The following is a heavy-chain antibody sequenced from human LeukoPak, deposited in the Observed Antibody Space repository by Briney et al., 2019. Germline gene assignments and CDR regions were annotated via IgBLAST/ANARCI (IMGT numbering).Heavy chain of an antibody. V-gene: IGHV1-18*01. D-gene: IGHD2-15*01. J-gene: IGHJ4*02. CDR2: FSAYNGNT. CDR3: ARDLGYCSGGSCFFDY. Sequence: RASVKLSCKSWGYTFTSYGISWVRQAPGQGREWRGWFSAYNGNTNYAQKLQGRVTMTTDTSTSTAYMELRSLRSDDTAVYYCARDLGYCSGGSCFFDYWGQGTLVTVSS. CDR1: GYTFTSYG.